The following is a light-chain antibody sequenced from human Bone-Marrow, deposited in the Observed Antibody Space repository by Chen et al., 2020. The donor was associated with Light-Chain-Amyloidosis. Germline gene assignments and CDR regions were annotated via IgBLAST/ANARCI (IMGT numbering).Light chain of an antibody. V-gene: IGKV3-20*01. Sequence: EIVLTQSPGTLSLSPGEGANLSCRASQTISSNYLTWYQQNFGQAPRLLIYGSSSKATGIPDRFTGSGSGTDFTLTINRLEPEDFAMYYCQQYDTSPLTFGEGTKVEIK. CDR2: GSS. J-gene: IGKJ4*01. CDR1: QTISSNY. CDR3: QQYDTSPLT.